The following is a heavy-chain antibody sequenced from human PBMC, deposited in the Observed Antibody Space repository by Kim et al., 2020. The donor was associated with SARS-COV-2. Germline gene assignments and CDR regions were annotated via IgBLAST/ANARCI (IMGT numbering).Heavy chain of an antibody. CDR3: ARGTRYDYVWGSYREYPKKIAFDI. V-gene: IGHV4-34*01. Sequence: SETLSLTCAVYGGSFSGYYWSWIRQPPGKGLEWIGEITHSGSTNYNPSLKSRVTISVDTSKNQFSLKLSSVTAADTAVYYCARGTRYDYVWGSYREYPKKIAFDIWDQGTMVTVSS. J-gene: IGHJ3*02. CDR1: GGSFSGYY. D-gene: IGHD3-16*02. CDR2: ITHSGST.